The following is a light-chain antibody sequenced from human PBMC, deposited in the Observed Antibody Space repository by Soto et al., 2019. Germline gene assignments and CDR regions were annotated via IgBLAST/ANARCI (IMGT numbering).Light chain of an antibody. CDR2: DVS. V-gene: IGLV2-14*01. J-gene: IGLJ2*01. CDR1: SSDVGDYNY. Sequence: QSVLTQPASVSGSPGQSITISCTGTSSDVGDYNYVSWYQQHPGKAPKLMIYDVSNRPSGVSNRVSGSKSGNTASLTISGRQAEDEADYYCSSYTSSSTLEVFGGGTKVTVL. CDR3: SSYTSSSTLEV.